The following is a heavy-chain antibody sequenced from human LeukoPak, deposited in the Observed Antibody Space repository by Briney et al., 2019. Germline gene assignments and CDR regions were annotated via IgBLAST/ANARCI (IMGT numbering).Heavy chain of an antibody. Sequence: PGGSLRLSCAASGFTFCDYYMSWIRQAPGKGLEWVSYISSSGSTIYYADSVKGRFTISRDNAKNSLYLQMNSLRAEDTAVYYCARVPGYSYALVYYGMDVWGQGTTVTVSS. J-gene: IGHJ6*02. CDR1: GFTFCDYY. CDR2: ISSSGSTI. D-gene: IGHD5-18*01. CDR3: ARVPGYSYALVYYGMDV. V-gene: IGHV3-11*01.